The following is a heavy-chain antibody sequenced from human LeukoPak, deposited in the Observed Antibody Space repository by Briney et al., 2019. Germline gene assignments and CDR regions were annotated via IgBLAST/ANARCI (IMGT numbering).Heavy chain of an antibody. J-gene: IGHJ5*02. CDR1: GFRVFHYG. D-gene: IGHD6-13*01. Sequence: GMSLRLSCAISGFRVFHYGVHWVRQAPGKGLEWVAMMSHDGSDNRYGDSVRGRFTISRDNAKNSLYLQMNSLRAEDTAVYYCARESGIAAALDLWGQGTPVTVSS. CDR3: ARESGIAAALDL. CDR2: MSHDGSDN. V-gene: IGHV3-30*03.